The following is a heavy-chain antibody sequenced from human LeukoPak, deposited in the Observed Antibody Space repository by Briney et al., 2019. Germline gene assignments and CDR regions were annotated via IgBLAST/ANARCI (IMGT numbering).Heavy chain of an antibody. CDR1: GFTFSSYW. V-gene: IGHV3-74*01. D-gene: IGHD6-25*01. J-gene: IGHJ4*02. CDR3: AGSFDY. CDR2: INTDGDIT. Sequence: PGGSLRLSCAASGFTFSSYWMHWVRQAPGKGLVWVSRINTDGDITTYADSVKGRFTISRDIAKNSLYLQMNSLRAEDTAVYYCAGSFDYWGQGTLVTVSS.